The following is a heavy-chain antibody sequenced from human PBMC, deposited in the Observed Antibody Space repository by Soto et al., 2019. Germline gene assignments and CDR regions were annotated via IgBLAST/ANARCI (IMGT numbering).Heavy chain of an antibody. D-gene: IGHD2-15*01. CDR1: GFTFRSYP. CDR3: ATQRYCSGGSCPGRPDY. CDR2: ISGSGGST. V-gene: IGHV3-23*01. Sequence: PGGSLRLSCAASGFTFRSYPMSLVRQTPGKGLEWVSAISGSGGSTYYADSVKGRFTISRDNSKNTLYLQMNSLRAEDTAVYYCATQRYCSGGSCPGRPDYWGQGTLVTVSS. J-gene: IGHJ4*02.